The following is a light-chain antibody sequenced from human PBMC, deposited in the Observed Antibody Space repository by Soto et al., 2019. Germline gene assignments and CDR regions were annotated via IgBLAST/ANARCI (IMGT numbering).Light chain of an antibody. Sequence: EIVLTQSPGTLSLSPGERATLSCRASQSVSSSYLAWYQQKPGQAPRLLIYGASSRAIGISDRFSGSGSGTDFTLTISRLEPEDFAVYYCQQHGSSLWTFGQGTNVEIK. CDR3: QQHGSSLWT. V-gene: IGKV3-20*01. CDR2: GAS. J-gene: IGKJ1*01. CDR1: QSVSSSY.